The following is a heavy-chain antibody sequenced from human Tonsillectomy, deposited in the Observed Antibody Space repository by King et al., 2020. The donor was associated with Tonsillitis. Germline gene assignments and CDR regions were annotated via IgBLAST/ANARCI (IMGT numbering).Heavy chain of an antibody. D-gene: IGHD3-10*01. CDR1: GGSISSTNW. CDR3: AWAPSLGSGSYYRSLDY. J-gene: IGHJ4*02. CDR2: IYHSGST. Sequence: VQLQESGPGLVKPSGTLSLTCAVSGGSISSTNWWSWVRQPPGKGLEWIGEIYHSGSTNYNPSLKSRVTISVDKSKNQFSLKLSSVTAADTAVYYCAWAPSLGSGSYYRSLDYWGQGTLVTVSS. V-gene: IGHV4-4*02.